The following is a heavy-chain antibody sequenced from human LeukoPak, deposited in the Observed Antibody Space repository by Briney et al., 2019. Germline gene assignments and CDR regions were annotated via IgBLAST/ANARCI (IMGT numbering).Heavy chain of an antibody. V-gene: IGHV3-48*01. CDR3: ARDGSGWYTGGGDY. J-gene: IGHJ4*02. D-gene: IGHD6-19*01. CDR2: ISSSSSTI. Sequence: PGGSLRLSCAASGFTFSSYSMNWARQAPGKGLEWVSYISSSSSTIYYADSVKGRFTISRDNAKNSLYLQMNSLRAEDTAVYYCARDGSGWYTGGGDYWGQGTLVTVSS. CDR1: GFTFSSYS.